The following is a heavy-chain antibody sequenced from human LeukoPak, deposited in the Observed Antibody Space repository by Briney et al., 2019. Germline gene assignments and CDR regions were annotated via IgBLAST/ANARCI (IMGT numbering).Heavy chain of an antibody. Sequence: GGSLRLSCAASGFTVSSNYMSWVRQAPGKGLEWVSVIYSGGSTYYADSVKGRLTISRDNAKNSLYLQMNSLRAEDTAVYYCARLSDSGYDGPFDYWGQGTLVTVSS. CDR3: ARLSDSGYDGPFDY. J-gene: IGHJ4*02. CDR2: IYSGGST. V-gene: IGHV3-66*04. D-gene: IGHD5-12*01. CDR1: GFTVSSNY.